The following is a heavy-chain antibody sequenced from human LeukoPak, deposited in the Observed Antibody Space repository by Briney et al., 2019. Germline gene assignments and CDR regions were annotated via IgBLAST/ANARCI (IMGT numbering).Heavy chain of an antibody. D-gene: IGHD3-10*01. J-gene: IGHJ4*02. Sequence: PGGSLRLSCAASGFTFSSYEMNRVRQAPGKGLEWVSYISGSGGTIHYADSVKGRFTISRDNAKNSLFLQMNSLRAEDTAVYYCARDIYYGSGNFDYWGQGTLVTVSS. CDR3: ARDIYYGSGNFDY. V-gene: IGHV3-48*03. CDR2: ISGSGGTI. CDR1: GFTFSSYE.